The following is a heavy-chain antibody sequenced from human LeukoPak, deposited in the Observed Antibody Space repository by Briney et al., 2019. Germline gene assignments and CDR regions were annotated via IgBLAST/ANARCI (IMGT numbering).Heavy chain of an antibody. CDR1: GFTFSSYW. CDR2: IKKDGSEK. D-gene: IGHD1-26*01. Sequence: GGSLRLSCAASGFTFSSYWMSWVRQAPGKGLEWVANIKKDGSEKYYVDSVKGRFTISRDNAKKSLYLQMNSLRAEDTALYYCAKGVSGSYYYYYYMDVWGKGTTVTISS. J-gene: IGHJ6*03. V-gene: IGHV3-7*03. CDR3: AKGVSGSYYYYYYMDV.